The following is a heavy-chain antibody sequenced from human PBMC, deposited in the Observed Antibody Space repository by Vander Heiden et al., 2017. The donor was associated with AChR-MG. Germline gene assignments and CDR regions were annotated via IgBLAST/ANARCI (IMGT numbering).Heavy chain of an antibody. J-gene: IGHJ4*02. Sequence: EVQLLESGGGLVQPGGSLRLPCAASGFTFSSVSMSWVRQAPGTGLEWVSAISGSGGSTYYADSVKGLFTISRDNSKNTLYLQMNSLRAEDTAVYYCATLPPRYCSSTSCLDYWGQGTLVTVSS. CDR1: GFTFSSVS. CDR3: ATLPPRYCSSTSCLDY. V-gene: IGHV3-23*01. D-gene: IGHD2-2*01. CDR2: ISGSGGST.